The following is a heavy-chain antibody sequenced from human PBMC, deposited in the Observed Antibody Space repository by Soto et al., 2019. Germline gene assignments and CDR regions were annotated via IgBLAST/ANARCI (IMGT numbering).Heavy chain of an antibody. Sequence: GGSLRLSCAASGFTFSSYAMSWVRQAPGKGLEWVSAISGSGGSTYYADSVKGRFTISRDNSKNTLYLQMNSLRAEDTAVYYCASTLIAVATYYYYYYMDVWGKGTTVTVSS. CDR3: ASTLIAVATYYYYYYMDV. V-gene: IGHV3-23*01. J-gene: IGHJ6*03. CDR2: ISGSGGST. CDR1: GFTFSSYA. D-gene: IGHD6-13*01.